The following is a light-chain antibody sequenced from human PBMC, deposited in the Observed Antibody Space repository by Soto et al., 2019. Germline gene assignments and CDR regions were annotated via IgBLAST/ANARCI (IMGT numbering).Light chain of an antibody. CDR3: LLSYSGARXV. CDR1: TGAVTSGHF. J-gene: IGLJ2*01. CDR2: NTN. Sequence: QAVVTQEPSLTVSPGGTVTLTCGSSTGAVTSGHFPYWFQQKSGQAPRTLISNTNNKHSWTPARFSGSLLGGKAALTLSGAQPEDEADYYCLLSYSGARXVFGGGNQLTVL. V-gene: IGLV7-46*01.